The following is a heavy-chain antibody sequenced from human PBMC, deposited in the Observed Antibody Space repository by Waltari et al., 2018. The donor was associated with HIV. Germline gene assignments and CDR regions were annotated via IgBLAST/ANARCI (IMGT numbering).Heavy chain of an antibody. CDR1: GFPFSSYW. Sequence: EVQLLESGGGLVQPGGSLRLSCAASGFPFSSYWMHWVRQAPGKGLVWVSRSNGDGSSTAYADSVKGRFTISRDNAKNRLYLQVNSLRAEDTAVYYCARGFRVGCSDATCYSHYWGQGTLVTVSS. CDR3: ARGFRVGCSDATCYSHY. D-gene: IGHD2-15*01. J-gene: IGHJ4*02. CDR2: SNGDGSST. V-gene: IGHV3-74*01.